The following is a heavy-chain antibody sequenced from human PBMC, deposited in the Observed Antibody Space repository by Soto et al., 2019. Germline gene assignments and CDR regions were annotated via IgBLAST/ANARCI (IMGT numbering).Heavy chain of an antibody. CDR2: IYYSGST. V-gene: IGHV4-59*01. CDR1: GGSISSYY. CDR3: ARDFSRIKGGYYYYMDV. Sequence: SETLSLTCTVSGGSISSYYWSWIRQPPGKGLEWIGYIYYSGSTNYNPSLKSRVTISVDTSKNQFSLKLSSVTAADTAVYYCARDFSRIKGGYYYYMDVWGKGTTVTVSS. D-gene: IGHD3-16*01. J-gene: IGHJ6*03.